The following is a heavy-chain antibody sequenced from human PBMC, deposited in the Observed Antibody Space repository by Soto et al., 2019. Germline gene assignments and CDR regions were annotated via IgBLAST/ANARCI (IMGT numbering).Heavy chain of an antibody. J-gene: IGHJ5*02. CDR3: VRDGSKTLRDWFDP. V-gene: IGHV4-4*07. Sequence: PSETLSLTCSVSVGSISKFYWSWIRKTAGKGLEWMGRVYATGTTDYNPSLRSRVAMSVDISRKTFSLRLTSVTAADTGMYYCVRDGSKTLRDWFDPWGQGKLVTVS. CDR1: VGSISKFY. CDR2: VYATGTT. D-gene: IGHD3-10*01.